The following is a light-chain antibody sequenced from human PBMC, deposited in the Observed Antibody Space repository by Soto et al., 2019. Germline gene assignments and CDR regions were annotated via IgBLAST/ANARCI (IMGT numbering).Light chain of an antibody. CDR3: CSYAGSSNYV. CDR1: SSDVGSYNL. Sequence: QSVLTQPASVSGSPGQSITISCTGTSSDVGSYNLVSWYQQHPGKAPKLMIYEGSKRPSGVSNRFSGSKSGNTASLTISGLQAEDEADYYCCSYAGSSNYVFGNRTKVTV. V-gene: IGLV2-23*01. J-gene: IGLJ1*01. CDR2: EGS.